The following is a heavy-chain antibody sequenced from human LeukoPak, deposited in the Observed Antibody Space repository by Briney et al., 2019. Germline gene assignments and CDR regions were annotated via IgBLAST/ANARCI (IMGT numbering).Heavy chain of an antibody. V-gene: IGHV3-48*03. CDR1: GFTFSSYE. J-gene: IGHJ4*02. Sequence: GGSLRLSCAASGFTFSSYEMNWVRQAPGKGLEWVSYISSGGTTIYYADSVKGRFTISRDNAKNSLYLQMNSLRAEDTAVYYCARGLHDILTGYSHDYWGQGTLVTVSS. CDR2: ISSGGTTI. CDR3: ARGLHDILTGYSHDY. D-gene: IGHD3-9*01.